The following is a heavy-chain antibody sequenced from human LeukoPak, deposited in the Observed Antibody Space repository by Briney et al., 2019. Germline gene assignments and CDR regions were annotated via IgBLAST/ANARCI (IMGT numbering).Heavy chain of an antibody. CDR2: ISYDGSNK. CDR1: GFTFSSYA. D-gene: IGHD4-17*01. Sequence: GGSLRLSCAASGFTFSSYAMHWVRQAPGKGLEWGAVISYDGSNKYYADSVKGRFTISRDNSKNTLYLQMNSLRAEDTAVYYCAREGVTTGLLDYWGQGTLVTVSS. J-gene: IGHJ4*02. CDR3: AREGVTTGLLDY. V-gene: IGHV3-30*04.